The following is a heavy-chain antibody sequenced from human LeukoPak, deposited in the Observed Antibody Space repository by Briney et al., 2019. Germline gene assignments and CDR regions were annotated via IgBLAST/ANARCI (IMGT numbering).Heavy chain of an antibody. V-gene: IGHV3-48*01. CDR1: GFTFSSYS. CDR2: ISSSISTI. D-gene: IGHD1-1*01. CDR3: ARGFQLESTDY. J-gene: IGHJ4*02. Sequence: PGGSLRLSCAASGFTFSSYSMNWVRQAPGKGLEWVSYISSSISTIYYADSVKGRFTISRDNAKNSLYLQMNSLRAEDTAVYYCARGFQLESTDYWGQGTLVTVSS.